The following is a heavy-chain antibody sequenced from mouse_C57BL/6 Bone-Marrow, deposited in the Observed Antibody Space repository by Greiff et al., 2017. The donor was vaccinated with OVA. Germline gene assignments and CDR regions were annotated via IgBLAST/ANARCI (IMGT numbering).Heavy chain of an antibody. V-gene: IGHV1-81*01. D-gene: IGHD2-3*01. CDR3: ARGDDGTLFDY. Sequence: VKLQQSGAELARPGASVKLSCKASGYTFTSYGISWVKQRTGQGLEWIGEIYPRSGNTYYNEKFKGKATLTADRSSSTAYMERRSLTSEDSAVYFCARGDDGTLFDYWGQGTTLTVSS. CDR2: IYPRSGNT. CDR1: GYTFTSYG. J-gene: IGHJ2*01.